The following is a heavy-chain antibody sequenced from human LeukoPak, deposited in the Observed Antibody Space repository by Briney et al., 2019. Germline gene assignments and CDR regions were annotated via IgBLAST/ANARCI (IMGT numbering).Heavy chain of an antibody. V-gene: IGHV4-39*01. Sequence: PSETLSLTCTVSGGSISRDDYYWSWIRQPPGKGLEWIGSIYYSGSTYYNPSLKSRVTISVDTSKNQFSLKLSSVTAADTAVYYCARSPNSGYDPFDYWGQGTLVTVTS. CDR2: IYYSGST. D-gene: IGHD5-12*01. CDR1: GGSISRDDYY. CDR3: ARSPNSGYDPFDY. J-gene: IGHJ4*02.